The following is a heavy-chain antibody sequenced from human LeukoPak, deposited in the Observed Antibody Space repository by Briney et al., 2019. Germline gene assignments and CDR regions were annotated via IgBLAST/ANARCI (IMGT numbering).Heavy chain of an antibody. V-gene: IGHV3-21*01. Sequence: PGGSLRLSCAASGFIFSTYSMTWVRQAPGKGLEWVSSMSSGGTYIYYADSMRGRFTISRDNAKNSLSLVMKSLRAEDTAVYYCARDRPTGASRLFVVQWGQGTLVTVSS. D-gene: IGHD3-3*01. CDR1: GFIFSTYS. CDR3: ARDRPTGASRLFVVQ. J-gene: IGHJ4*02. CDR2: MSSGGTYI.